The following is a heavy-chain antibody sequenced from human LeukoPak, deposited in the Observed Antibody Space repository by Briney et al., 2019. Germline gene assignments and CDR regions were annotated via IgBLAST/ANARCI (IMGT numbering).Heavy chain of an antibody. CDR3: VRLLDYDNSGDPDTFDM. D-gene: IGHD3-22*01. V-gene: IGHV4-38-2*01. J-gene: IGHJ3*02. CDR1: GYSISSGYY. Sequence: SETLSLTCAVSGYSISSGYYWGWIRQPPGKGLEWIGSFYHSGSTYYTPSLKSRVTISVDTSKNQFSLKLSSVTAADTAVYYCVRLLDYDNSGDPDTFDMWGQGTMVNVSS. CDR2: FYHSGST.